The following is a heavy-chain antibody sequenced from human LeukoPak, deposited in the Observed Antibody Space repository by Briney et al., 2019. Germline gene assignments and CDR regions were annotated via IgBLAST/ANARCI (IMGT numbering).Heavy chain of an antibody. J-gene: IGHJ4*02. CDR1: GGSISSSNW. CDR2: IYHSGST. D-gene: IGHD6-19*01. Sequence: PSETLSLTCAVSGGSISSSNWWSWVRQPPGKGLEWIGEIYHSGSTNYNPSLKSRVTISVDKSKNQFSLKLSSVTAADTAVYYCARAPAVAGTSYYFDYWGQGTLVTVSS. V-gene: IGHV4-4*02. CDR3: ARAPAVAGTSYYFDY.